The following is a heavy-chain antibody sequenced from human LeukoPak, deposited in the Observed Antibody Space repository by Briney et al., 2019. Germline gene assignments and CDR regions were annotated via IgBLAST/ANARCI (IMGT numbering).Heavy chain of an antibody. CDR1: GYTFTIYA. J-gene: IGHJ6*02. V-gene: IGHV7-4-1*02. CDR2: INTNTGNP. CDR3: ARFYDFWSGYYMGYYYYGMDV. D-gene: IGHD3-3*01. Sequence: ASVTVSFTASGYTFTIYAMNWVRQAPGQGLEWMGWINTNTGNPTYAQGFTGRFVFSLDTSVSTAYLQISSLKAEDTAVYYCARFYDFWSGYYMGYYYYGMDVWGQGTTVTVSS.